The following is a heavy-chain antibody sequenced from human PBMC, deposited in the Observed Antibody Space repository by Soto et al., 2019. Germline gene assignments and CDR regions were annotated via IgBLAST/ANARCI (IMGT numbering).Heavy chain of an antibody. D-gene: IGHD1-26*01. CDR2: IYPDDSDT. V-gene: IGHV5-51*01. CDR3: ARHGIDAYIVKGGYYNGLYF. J-gene: IGHJ6*02. CDR1: GYSFTSYW. Sequence: GESLKISCKASGYSFTSYWIGWVRQMPGKGPEWMGIIYPDDSDTRYSPSFEGQVTISADKSISTAYLQWSSLKASDTAMYYCARHGIDAYIVKGGYYNGLYFWGQGTTVTVSS.